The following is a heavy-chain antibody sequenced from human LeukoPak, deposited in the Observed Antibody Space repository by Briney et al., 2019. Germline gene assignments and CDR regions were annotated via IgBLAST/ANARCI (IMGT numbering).Heavy chain of an antibody. CDR3: AREKYSSGWYYFDY. J-gene: IGHJ4*02. CDR1: GYTFTSYG. Sequence: VSVKVSCKASGYTFTSYGISWVRQAPGQGLEWMGWISAYNGNTNYAQKLQGRVTMTTDTSTSTAYMELRSLRSDDTAVYYCAREKYSSGWYYFDYWGQGTLVTVSS. V-gene: IGHV1-18*01. CDR2: ISAYNGNT. D-gene: IGHD6-19*01.